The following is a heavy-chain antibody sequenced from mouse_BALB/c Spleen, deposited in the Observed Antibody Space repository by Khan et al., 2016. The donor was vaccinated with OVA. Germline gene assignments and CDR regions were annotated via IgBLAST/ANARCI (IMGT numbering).Heavy chain of an antibody. J-gene: IGHJ4*01. CDR2: IAPGSGST. CDR1: VYTFTSYW. D-gene: IGHD1-1*01. CDR3: ASCNYCGSVRYAMDY. V-gene: IGHV1S41*01. Sequence: DLVKPGASVKLSCRASVYTFTSYWINWIKQRPGQGLEWIGRIAPGSGSTSYNEMFKGKAILTADTSSSTAYIQFSSLTSEDSAVCVCASCNYCGSVRYAMDYWGQGTSVTVSS.